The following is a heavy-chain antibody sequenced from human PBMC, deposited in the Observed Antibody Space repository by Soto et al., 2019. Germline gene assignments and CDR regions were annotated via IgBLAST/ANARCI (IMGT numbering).Heavy chain of an antibody. D-gene: IGHD3-3*01. Sequence: QVQLVESGGGVVQPGRSLRLSCAASGFTLSSYGMHWVRQAPGKGLEWVAVIWYDGSNKYYADSVKGRFTISRDNSKNTLYLQMNSLRAEDTAVYYCARDRSSYYDFWSGHSTEKDVSGMDVWGQGTTVTVSS. J-gene: IGHJ6*02. CDR2: IWYDGSNK. V-gene: IGHV3-33*01. CDR3: ARDRSSYYDFWSGHSTEKDVSGMDV. CDR1: GFTLSSYG.